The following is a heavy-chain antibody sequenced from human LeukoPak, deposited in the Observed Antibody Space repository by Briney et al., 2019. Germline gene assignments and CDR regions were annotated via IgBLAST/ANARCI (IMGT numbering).Heavy chain of an antibody. D-gene: IGHD2-2*01. CDR1: GYSISSGYY. CDR2: IFHSGST. CDR3: ARDGCSSTSCYFIYYYYMDV. J-gene: IGHJ6*03. V-gene: IGHV4-38-2*02. Sequence: SETLSLTCTVSGYSISSGYYWGWIRQPPGKGLEWIGRIFHSGSTYYNPSLKSRVTISVDTSKNQFSLELSSVTAADTAVYYCARDGCSSTSCYFIYYYYMDVWGKGTTVTVSS.